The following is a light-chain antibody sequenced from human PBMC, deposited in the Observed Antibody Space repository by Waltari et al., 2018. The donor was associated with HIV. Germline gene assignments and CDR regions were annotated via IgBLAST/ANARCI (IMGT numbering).Light chain of an antibody. J-gene: IGKJ4*01. CDR1: QSVQEF. Sequence: EIVLTQSPAILSVSLGETATLSCRASQSVQEFLAWYQRRPGQVPRLVVYDASKRAAGVPDRFSGSGFGTDFTLTISGLEPEDVAFYYCQHRTTWPPTFGGGTRVEIE. CDR2: DAS. CDR3: QHRTTWPPT. V-gene: IGKV3-11*01.